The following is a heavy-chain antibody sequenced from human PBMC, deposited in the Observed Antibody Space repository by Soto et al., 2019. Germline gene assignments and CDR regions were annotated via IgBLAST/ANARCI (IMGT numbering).Heavy chain of an antibody. D-gene: IGHD2-15*01. J-gene: IGHJ4*02. V-gene: IGHV4-59*08. CDR1: GDSISSYY. CDR2: IYYSGRS. Sequence: SETLSLTCTVSGDSISSYYWSWIRQPPGKGLEWIGYIYYSGRSYYNPSLEGRVTISADSSKNQFSLRLTSVTAADTAVYYCARGFCPGGTCYGYDYWGQGTLVTVSS. CDR3: ARGFCPGGTCYGYDY.